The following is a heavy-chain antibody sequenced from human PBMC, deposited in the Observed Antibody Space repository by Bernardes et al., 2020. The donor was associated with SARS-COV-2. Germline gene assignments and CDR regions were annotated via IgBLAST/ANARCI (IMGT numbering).Heavy chain of an antibody. CDR2: ISGFNGDT. D-gene: IGHD3-10*01. Sequence: ASLKDSCKAFGYAFRSYGISWARQAPGQGLEWMGWISGFNGDTSYIQKIQDRVTMTTDTSTSTAYMDLRDLRSDDTAVYYCAREVMVRISDTYRNGMDLWGQGTTVTVSS. J-gene: IGHJ6*02. V-gene: IGHV1-18*01. CDR3: AREVMVRISDTYRNGMDL. CDR1: GYAFRSYG.